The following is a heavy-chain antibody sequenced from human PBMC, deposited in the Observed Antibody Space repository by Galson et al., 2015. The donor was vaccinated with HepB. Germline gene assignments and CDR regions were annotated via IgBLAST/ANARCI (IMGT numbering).Heavy chain of an antibody. CDR2: ISYDGSNK. J-gene: IGHJ4*02. Sequence: SLRLSCAASGFTFSSYGMHWVRQAPGKGLEWVAVISYDGSNKYYADSVKGRFTISRDNSKNTLYLQMNSLRAEDTAVYYCARGGLELLSLMIDYWGQGTLVTVSS. D-gene: IGHD1-7*01. V-gene: IGHV3-30*03. CDR1: GFTFSSYG. CDR3: ARGGLELLSLMIDY.